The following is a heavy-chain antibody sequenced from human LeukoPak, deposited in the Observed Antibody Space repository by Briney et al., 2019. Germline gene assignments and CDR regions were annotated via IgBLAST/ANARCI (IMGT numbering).Heavy chain of an antibody. Sequence: PSETLSLTCTVSGGSISSDYWSWIRQPPGKGLEWIGHIYYRGSTNYNPSLKSRVTISVDTSKNQFSLKLSSVTAADTAVYYCARAPPNKPNPHYYYYGMDVWGQGTTVTVSS. CDR3: ARAPPNKPNPHYYYYGMDV. CDR2: IYYRGST. D-gene: IGHD1-14*01. J-gene: IGHJ6*02. V-gene: IGHV4-59*12. CDR1: GGSISSDY.